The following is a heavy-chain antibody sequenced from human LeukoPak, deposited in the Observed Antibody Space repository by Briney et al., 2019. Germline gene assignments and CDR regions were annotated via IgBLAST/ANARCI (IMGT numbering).Heavy chain of an antibody. J-gene: IGHJ4*02. V-gene: IGHV1-2*02. D-gene: IGHD3-22*01. CDR1: GYTFTGCY. CDR3: ASNLFYYDSSGYYYEDY. CDR2: INPNSGGT. Sequence: ASVKVSCKASGYTFTGCYMHWVRQAPGQGLEWMGWINPNSGGTNYAQKFQGGVTMTRDTSISTAYMELSRLRSDDTAVYYCASNLFYYDSSGYYYEDYWGQGTLVTVSS.